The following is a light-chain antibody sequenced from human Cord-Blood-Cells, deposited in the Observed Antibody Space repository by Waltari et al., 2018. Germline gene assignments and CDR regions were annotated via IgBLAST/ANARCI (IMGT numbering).Light chain of an antibody. CDR1: QSISSY. Sequence: DIQITQSPSSLSASVGDNVTITCRASQSISSYLNWYQQKPGKAPKLLIYAASSLQSGVPSRFSGSGSGTDFTLTISSLQPEDFATYYCQQSYSTLTFGGGTKVEIK. V-gene: IGKV1-39*01. CDR3: QQSYSTLT. J-gene: IGKJ4*01. CDR2: AAS.